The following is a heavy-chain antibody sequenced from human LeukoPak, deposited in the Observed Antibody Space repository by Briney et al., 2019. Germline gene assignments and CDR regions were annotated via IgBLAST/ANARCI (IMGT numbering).Heavy chain of an antibody. CDR3: ARIDDASYCSGGSCYGR. CDR1: GYSFTSYW. D-gene: IGHD2-15*01. V-gene: IGHV5-51*01. CDR2: IYPGDSDA. J-gene: IGHJ4*02. Sequence: GESLKISCKGSGYSFTSYWIGWVRQMPGRGLEWMGIIYPGDSDARYSPSFQGQVTISADKSISTAYLQWSSLKASDTAMYYCARIDDASYCSGGSCYGRWGQGTPVTVSS.